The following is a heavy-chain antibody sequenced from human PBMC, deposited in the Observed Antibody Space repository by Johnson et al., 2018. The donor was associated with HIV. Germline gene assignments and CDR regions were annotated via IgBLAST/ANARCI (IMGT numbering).Heavy chain of an antibody. CDR2: IYSGGST. J-gene: IGHJ3*02. D-gene: IGHD2-2*01. CDR3: TTAIVVVPAAIFIGGGDRSPDAFDI. V-gene: IGHV3-53*01. CDR1: GFTVSSNY. Sequence: EVQLVESGGGLIQPGGSLRLSCAASGFTVSSNYMSWVRQAPGKGLEWVSVIYSGGSTYYADSVKGRFTISRDNSKNTLYLQMNSLKTEDTAVYYCTTAIVVVPAAIFIGGGDRSPDAFDIWGQGTMVTVSS.